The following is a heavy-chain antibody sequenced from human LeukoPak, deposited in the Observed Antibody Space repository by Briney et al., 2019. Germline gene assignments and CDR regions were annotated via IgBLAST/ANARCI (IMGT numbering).Heavy chain of an antibody. CDR1: GGSFSGYY. CDR3: ARVRYSGSYYGHDAFDI. D-gene: IGHD1-26*01. CDR2: IYRSGST. J-gene: IGHJ3*02. Sequence: PSETLSLTFAVYGGSFSGYYWSWIRQPPGKGLEWIGEIYRSGSTNYNPSLKSRVTMSVDKSKNQFSLKMTSVTAADTAVYYCARVRYSGSYYGHDAFDIWGQGTMVTVSS. V-gene: IGHV4-34*01.